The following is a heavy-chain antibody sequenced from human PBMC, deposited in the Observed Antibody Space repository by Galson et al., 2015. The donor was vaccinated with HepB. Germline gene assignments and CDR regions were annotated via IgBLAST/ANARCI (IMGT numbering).Heavy chain of an antibody. CDR3: AKASGSCYSSRSGRPDY. CDR1: GFTFSSYG. Sequence: SLRLSCAASGFTFSSYGMHWVHQAPGKGLEWVAVISYDGSNKYYADSVKGRFTISRDNSKNTLYLQMNSLRAEDTAVYYCAKASGSCYSSRSGRPDYWGQGTLVTVSS. J-gene: IGHJ4*02. D-gene: IGHD2-15*01. CDR2: ISYDGSNK. V-gene: IGHV3-30*18.